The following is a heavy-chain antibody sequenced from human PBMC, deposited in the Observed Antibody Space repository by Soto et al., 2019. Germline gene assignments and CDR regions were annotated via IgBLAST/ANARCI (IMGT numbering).Heavy chain of an antibody. CDR2: INVATGNA. Sequence: ASVKSNCEASGYTFTRNHMHWVRQAPGRGLEWMGFINVATGNARYSRKFQGRVILTRDTSASTIHMELSGLTTEDTAVYYCARDGNFALLAAIDDWGQGTPVTLSS. J-gene: IGHJ4*02. V-gene: IGHV1-3*01. D-gene: IGHD3-10*01. CDR1: GYTFTRNH. CDR3: ARDGNFALLAAIDD.